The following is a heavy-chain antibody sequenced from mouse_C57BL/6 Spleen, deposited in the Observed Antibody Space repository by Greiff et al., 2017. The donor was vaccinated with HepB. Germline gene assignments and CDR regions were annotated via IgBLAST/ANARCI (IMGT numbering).Heavy chain of an antibody. CDR1: GFNIKDDY. CDR2: IDPENGDT. D-gene: IGHD2-4*01. V-gene: IGHV14-4*01. CDR3: TTWDDYTGRFAY. Sequence: VQLQQSGAELVRPGASVKLSCTASGFNIKDDYMHWVKQRPEQGLEWIGWIDPENGDTEYASKFQGKATITADTSSNTAYLQLSSLTSEDTAVYYCTTWDDYTGRFAYWGQGTLVTVSA. J-gene: IGHJ3*01.